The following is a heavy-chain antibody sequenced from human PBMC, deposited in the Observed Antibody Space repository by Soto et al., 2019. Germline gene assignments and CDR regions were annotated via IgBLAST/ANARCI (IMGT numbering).Heavy chain of an antibody. V-gene: IGHV3-64D*06. Sequence: GGPRLSCSASGFTFSIHAMHWVRQAPGKGLQYVSAIGSNGDYTYYTDSVKGRFTISRDNSKNTLYLQMSSLKTEDTAVYYCVKVIYNSGWYGFYFDYWGLGTLVTVSS. CDR1: GFTFSIHA. CDR2: IGSNGDYT. D-gene: IGHD6-19*01. CDR3: VKVIYNSGWYGFYFDY. J-gene: IGHJ4*02.